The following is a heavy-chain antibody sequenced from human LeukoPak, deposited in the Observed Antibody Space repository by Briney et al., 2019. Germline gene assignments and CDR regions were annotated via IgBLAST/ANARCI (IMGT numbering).Heavy chain of an antibody. J-gene: IGHJ4*02. CDR3: ARERLDYFDY. CDR1: GGSISSYY. Sequence: SETLSLTCTVSGGSISSYYWSWIRQPPGKGVEWIGYIYYSGSTNYNPSLKSRVTISVDTSKNQFSLKLSSVTAADTAVYYCARERLDYFDYWGQGTLVTVSS. V-gene: IGHV4-59*01. D-gene: IGHD5-12*01. CDR2: IYYSGST.